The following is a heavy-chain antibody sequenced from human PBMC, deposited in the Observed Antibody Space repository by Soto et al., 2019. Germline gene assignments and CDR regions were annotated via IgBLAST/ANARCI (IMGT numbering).Heavy chain of an antibody. V-gene: IGHV1-18*01. CDR1: GYTFTRNG. J-gene: IGHJ6*02. CDR2: ISPNSGNT. D-gene: IGHD2-2*01. CDR3: VDGRDCNSWPSRDF. Sequence: QVHLVQSGAEVKKPGASVNVSCKTSGYTFTRNGISWVRQAPGQGLEWMGWISPNSGNTKYAQKLQGRVIMTTDTSTSTAYMERTRLCSADTAVYYCVDGRDCNSWPSRDFWGPGTTVTASS.